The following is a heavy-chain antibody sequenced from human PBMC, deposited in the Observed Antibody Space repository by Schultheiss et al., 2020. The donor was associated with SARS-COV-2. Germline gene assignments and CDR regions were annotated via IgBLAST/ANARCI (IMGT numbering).Heavy chain of an antibody. J-gene: IGHJ6*02. D-gene: IGHD3/OR15-3a*01. V-gene: IGHV4-34*01. CDR2: INHSGST. CDR1: GGSFSGYY. Sequence: SETLSLTCAVYGGSFSGYYWSWIRQPPGKGLEWIGEINHSGSTNYNPSLKSRVTISVDTSKNQFSLKLSSVTAADTAVYYCAASIGTGYYYGMDVWGQGTTVTVSS. CDR3: AASIGTGYYYGMDV.